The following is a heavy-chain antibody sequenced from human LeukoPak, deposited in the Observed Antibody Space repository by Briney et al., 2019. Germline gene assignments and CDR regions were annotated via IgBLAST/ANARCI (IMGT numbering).Heavy chain of an antibody. J-gene: IGHJ3*02. Sequence: SETLSLTCTVSGGSISSSTYYWGWIRQPPGKGLEWIGSIYYSGSTHYNPSLKNRVTISVDTSKNQFSLKLSSVTAADAAVYYCARRTAAGNDAFDIWGQGTMVTVSS. CDR3: ARRTAAGNDAFDI. V-gene: IGHV4-39*01. CDR1: GGSISSSTYY. CDR2: IYYSGST. D-gene: IGHD6-13*01.